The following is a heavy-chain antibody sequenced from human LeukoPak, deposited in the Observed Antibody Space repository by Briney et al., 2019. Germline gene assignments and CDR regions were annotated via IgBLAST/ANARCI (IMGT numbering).Heavy chain of an antibody. J-gene: IGHJ4*02. D-gene: IGHD1-26*01. V-gene: IGHV4-39*01. CDR1: GGSISSSSYY. CDR3: ATFHSGSYYDY. CDR2: IYYSGST. Sequence: SETLSLTCTVSGGSISSSSYYWAWIRQPPGKGLEWIGSIYYSGSTYYNPSLKSRVTISVDTSKNQFSLKLSSVTAADTAVYYCATFHSGSYYDYWGQGTLVTVSS.